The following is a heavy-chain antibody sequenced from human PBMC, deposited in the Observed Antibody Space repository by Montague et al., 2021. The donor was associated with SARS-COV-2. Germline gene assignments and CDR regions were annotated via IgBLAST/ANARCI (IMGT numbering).Heavy chain of an antibody. J-gene: IGHJ6*02. D-gene: IGHD3-10*01. V-gene: IGHV4-59*01. Sequence: SETLSLTCTVSGDSISDYYWSWIRQPPGLGLEWIGYIFRSGATNYNPPLKSRVIISLDTSKRQFSLRLSSVTAADTAIYYCARTSRGSRYFYGVDVWGQGTPVTVSS. CDR1: GDSISDYY. CDR3: ARTSRGSRYFYGVDV. CDR2: IFRSGAT.